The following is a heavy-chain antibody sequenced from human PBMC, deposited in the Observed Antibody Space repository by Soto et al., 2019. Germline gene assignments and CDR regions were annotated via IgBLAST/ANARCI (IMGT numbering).Heavy chain of an antibody. D-gene: IGHD5-18*01. CDR3: AKDIKRWIQLDYFDY. CDR1: GFTFDDYA. Sequence: PVGSLRLSCAASGFTFDDYAMHWVRQAPGKGLEWVSGISWNSGSIGYADSVKGRFTISRDNAKNSLYLQMNSLRAEDTALYYCAKDIKRWIQLDYFDYWGQGTLVTVSS. CDR2: ISWNSGSI. V-gene: IGHV3-9*01. J-gene: IGHJ4*02.